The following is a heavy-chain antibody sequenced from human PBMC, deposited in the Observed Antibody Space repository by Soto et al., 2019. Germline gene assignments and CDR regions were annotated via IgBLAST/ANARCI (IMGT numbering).Heavy chain of an antibody. D-gene: IGHD3-22*01. J-gene: IGHJ4*02. CDR3: ARYGVEHGRDYYDSSGYLTHFDY. V-gene: IGHV4-39*01. CDR2: IYYSGST. CDR1: GGSISSSSYY. Sequence: PSETLSLTCTVSGGSISSSSYYWGWIRQPPGKGLEWIGSIYYSGSTYYNPSLKSRVTISVDTSKNKFSLKLSSVTAADTSFYYCARYGVEHGRDYYDSSGYLTHFDYWGQGTLVTVSS.